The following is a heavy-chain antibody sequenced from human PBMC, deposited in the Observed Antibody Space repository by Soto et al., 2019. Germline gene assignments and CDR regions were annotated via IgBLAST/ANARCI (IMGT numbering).Heavy chain of an antibody. J-gene: IGHJ4*02. D-gene: IGHD4-17*01. CDR3: ARGATVTQFDY. CDR1: GVSVSSGSFY. CDR2: GSYSGTT. Sequence: SETLSLTCTVSGVSVSSGSFYWAWIRQPPRKGLEWIGFGSYSGTTNYKPSLKSRVTISVDTSRSQISLKVSSLTAADTAVYYCARGATVTQFDYWGRGTLVTVSS. V-gene: IGHV4-61*01.